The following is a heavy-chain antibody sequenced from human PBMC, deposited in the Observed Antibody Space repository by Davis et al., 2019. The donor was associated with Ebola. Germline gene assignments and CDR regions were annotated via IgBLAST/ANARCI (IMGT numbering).Heavy chain of an antibody. CDR2: ISSSSSTI. J-gene: IGHJ3*02. D-gene: IGHD2-2*01. V-gene: IGHV3-48*01. CDR3: VREPCSSTSCQVVIGI. CDR1: GFTFSSYS. Sequence: PGGSLRLSCAASGFTFSSYSMNWVRQAPGKGLEWVSYISSSSSTIYYADSVKGRFTISRDNAKNSLYLQVNSLRAEDMTVYYCVREPCSSTSCQVVIGIWGQGTMVTVSS.